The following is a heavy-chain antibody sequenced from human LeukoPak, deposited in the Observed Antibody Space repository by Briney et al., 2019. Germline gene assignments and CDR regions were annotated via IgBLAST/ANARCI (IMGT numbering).Heavy chain of an antibody. J-gene: IGHJ4*02. D-gene: IGHD3-10*01. CDR1: GGSFSGYY. CDR3: ARPRYYGSGSFRLRSSGSYFDY. CDR2: INHSGST. V-gene: IGHV4-34*01. Sequence: SSETLSLTCAVYGGSFSGYYWSWIRQPPGKGLEWIGEINHSGSTNYNPSLKSRVTISVDTSKNQFSLKLSSVTAADTAVYYCARPRYYGSGSFRLRSSGSYFDYWGQGTLVTVSS.